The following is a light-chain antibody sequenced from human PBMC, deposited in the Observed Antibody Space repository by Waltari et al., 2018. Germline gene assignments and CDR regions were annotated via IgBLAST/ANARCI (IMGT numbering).Light chain of an antibody. CDR2: AAS. Sequence: DVQMTQSPSTLSASVGDRVTITCRASQSVSVWLAWYQRKPGKAPNLLIYAASSLESGVPSRFSGSGSGTEFTLTISGLQPDDFATYYCQQYNSYSTFGQGTKVEIK. V-gene: IGKV1-5*03. CDR1: QSVSVW. J-gene: IGKJ1*01. CDR3: QQYNSYST.